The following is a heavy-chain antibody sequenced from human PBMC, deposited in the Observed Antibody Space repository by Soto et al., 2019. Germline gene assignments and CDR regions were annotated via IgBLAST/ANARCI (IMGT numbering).Heavy chain of an antibody. V-gene: IGHV3-21*01. CDR3: ARGGSARDYYYGMDV. D-gene: IGHD3-16*01. CDR2: ISSSSSYI. Sequence: EVQLVESGGGLVKPGGSMRLSCAASGFTFSSYSMNWVRQAPGKGLEWVSSISSSSSYIYYADSVKGRFTISRDNAKNSLYLQMNSLRAEDTAVYYCARGGSARDYYYGMDVWGQGTTVTVSS. J-gene: IGHJ6*02. CDR1: GFTFSSYS.